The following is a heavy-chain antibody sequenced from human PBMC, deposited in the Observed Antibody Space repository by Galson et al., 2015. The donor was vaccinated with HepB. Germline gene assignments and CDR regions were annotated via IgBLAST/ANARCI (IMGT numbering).Heavy chain of an antibody. Sequence: SLRLSCVASGFTFSNYGMHWVRQAPGKGLEWVAVISYDGSNKYYADSVKGRFTISRDNSKNTLYLQMSSLRVDDTAIYYCARRYYYSTGGDNYWGQGTLVTVSS. V-gene: IGHV3-30*03. J-gene: IGHJ4*02. CDR1: GFTFSNYG. CDR2: ISYDGSNK. D-gene: IGHD2-8*02. CDR3: ARRYYYSTGGDNY.